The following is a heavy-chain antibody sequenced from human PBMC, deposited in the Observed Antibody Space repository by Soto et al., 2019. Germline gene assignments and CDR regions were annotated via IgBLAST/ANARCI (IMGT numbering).Heavy chain of an antibody. D-gene: IGHD2-21*01. CDR2: IFYSGST. V-gene: IGHV4-39*01. CDR3: ARQPTTGDTDLWFDP. CDR1: GGSISTSRSY. J-gene: IGHJ5*02. Sequence: SETLSLTCNVSGGSISTSRSYWSWIRQPPGKGLEWLANIFYSGSTYYNPSLASRVTVSVDTSKNEFSLKLRSVTAADTAVYYCARQPTTGDTDLWFDPWGQGTLVTVS.